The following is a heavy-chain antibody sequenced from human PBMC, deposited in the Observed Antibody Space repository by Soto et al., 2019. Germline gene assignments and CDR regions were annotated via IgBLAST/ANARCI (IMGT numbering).Heavy chain of an antibody. CDR2: ITGGGYST. CDR3: AKALWSPTVVSEYYYAMDA. D-gene: IGHD4-17*01. J-gene: IGHJ6*02. CDR1: GFTFSHCA. Sequence: EVHLLESGGGLVQPGGSLRLSCAAAGFTFSHCAMSWVRQAPGKGLEWVSAITGGGYSTYYANSVKGRFTISRDNSKNTLYLQMSSLRADDTAVYYCAKALWSPTVVSEYYYAMDAWGQGTTVTVSS. V-gene: IGHV3-23*01.